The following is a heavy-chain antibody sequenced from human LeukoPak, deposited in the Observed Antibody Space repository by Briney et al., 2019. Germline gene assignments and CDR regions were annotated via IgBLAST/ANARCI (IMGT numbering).Heavy chain of an antibody. J-gene: IGHJ4*02. CDR1: GYSFTSYW. CDR2: IYPGDCDT. Sequence: GESLKISCKGSGYSFTSYWLGWVRPLPGKGLEWMGIIYPGDCDTRYSPSFQGQVTISADKCISTAYLQWSKPTTSDSAMYYCARLVGSGFDYWGRGPLVTVSS. D-gene: IGHD3-10*01. CDR3: ARLVGSGFDY. V-gene: IGHV5-51*01.